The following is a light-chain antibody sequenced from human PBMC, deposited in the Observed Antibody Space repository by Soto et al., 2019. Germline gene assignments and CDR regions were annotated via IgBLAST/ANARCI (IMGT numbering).Light chain of an antibody. V-gene: IGLV2-14*01. CDR3: SSYTGSSTVV. Sequence: QSALTQPASVSGSPRQSITISCTRTSSDIGGYKYVSWYQQYPGKAPKLIIYDVSNWPSGVSNRFSGSKSGNTASLTISGLQAEDEADYYCSSYTGSSTVVFGGGTKLTVL. CDR2: DVS. CDR1: SSDIGGYKY. J-gene: IGLJ2*01.